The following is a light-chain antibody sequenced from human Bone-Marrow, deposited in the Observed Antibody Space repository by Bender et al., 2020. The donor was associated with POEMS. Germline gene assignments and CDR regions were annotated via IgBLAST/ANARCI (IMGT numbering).Light chain of an antibody. V-gene: IGLV2-14*02. CDR1: SDDVGRHNL. J-gene: IGLJ2*01. CDR2: DVS. CDR3: SSYTNGNML. Sequence: QSALTQPASVSGSPGQSITISCTGTSDDVGRHNLVSWYQQHPGKAPKLMIYDVSDRPSGVSNRFSGSKSGDTASLAISGLQAEDEADYYCSSYTNGNMLFGGGTKLTVL.